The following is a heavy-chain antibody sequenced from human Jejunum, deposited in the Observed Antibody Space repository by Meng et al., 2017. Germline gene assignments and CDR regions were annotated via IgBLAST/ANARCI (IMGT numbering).Heavy chain of an antibody. V-gene: IGHV3-49*04. Sequence: GESLKISCTASGFTFGDYAMSWVRQAPGKGLEWVGFIRSKAYGGTTEYAASVKGRFTSSRDDSKSIAYLQMNSLKTEDTAVYYCTRAPLRGSGYYNYYYYGMDVWGQGTTVTVSS. D-gene: IGHD3-3*01. CDR2: IRSKAYGGTT. CDR1: GFTFGDYA. CDR3: TRAPLRGSGYYNYYYYGMDV. J-gene: IGHJ6*02.